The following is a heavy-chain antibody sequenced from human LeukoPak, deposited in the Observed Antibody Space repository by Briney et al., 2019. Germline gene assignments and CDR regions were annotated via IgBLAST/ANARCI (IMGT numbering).Heavy chain of an antibody. V-gene: IGHV3-15*01. CDR2: IKSKTDGGTT. CDR3: TTDLWFGESLHYGVDV. J-gene: IGHJ6*02. Sequence: PGGSLRLSCAASGFSFSYAWMSWVRQAPGKGLEWVGRIKSKTDGGTTDHTVPVKGRFTISRDDSKNTLYLQMNSLKTEDTAVYYCTTDLWFGESLHYGVDVWGQGTTVTVSS. CDR1: GFSFSYAW. D-gene: IGHD3-10*01.